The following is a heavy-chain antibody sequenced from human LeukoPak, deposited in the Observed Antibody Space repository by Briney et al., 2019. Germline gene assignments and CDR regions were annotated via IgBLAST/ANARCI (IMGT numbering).Heavy chain of an antibody. CDR1: GYIFPNYW. V-gene: IGHV5-51*01. D-gene: IGHD2-21*02. CDR3: ARVVVVTSTHWYFDL. J-gene: IGHJ2*01. CDR2: IHPGDSDT. Sequence: GESLRISCEASGYIFPNYWIGWVRQVPGKGLDWMGLIHPGDSDTRYSPSFQGQVTISVDKSITTAYLQWSSLQASDTAIYFCARVVVVTSTHWYFDLWGRGSLDTVFS.